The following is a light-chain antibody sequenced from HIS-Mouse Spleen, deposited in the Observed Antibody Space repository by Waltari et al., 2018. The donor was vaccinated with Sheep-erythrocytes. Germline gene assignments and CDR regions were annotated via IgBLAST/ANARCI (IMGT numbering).Light chain of an antibody. CDR3: CSYAGSSTLV. CDR2: EGS. Sequence: QSALTQSASVSGSPGQSITISCTGTSSDVGSYNLVSWYQQHPGKARKLMIYEGSKRPSGVSNRFSGSKSGNTAYLTISELQAEDEADYYCCSYAGSSTLVFGGGTKLTVL. J-gene: IGLJ2*01. V-gene: IGLV2-23*01. CDR1: SSDVGSYNL.